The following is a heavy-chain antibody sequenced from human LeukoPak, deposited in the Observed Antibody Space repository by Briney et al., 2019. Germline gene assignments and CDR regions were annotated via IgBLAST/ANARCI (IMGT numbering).Heavy chain of an antibody. V-gene: IGHV1-2*06. CDR2: INPNSGDT. Sequence: ASVKVSCKASGYTFTDYYIHWVRQPPGQGLEWMGRINPNSGDTSFAQKFRGRVTMTRDTSVSTAYMELGRLTSGDSAIYYCARDSRVAGDYWGQGTLVTVSS. J-gene: IGHJ4*02. CDR3: ARDSRVAGDY. D-gene: IGHD2-15*01. CDR1: GYTFTDYY.